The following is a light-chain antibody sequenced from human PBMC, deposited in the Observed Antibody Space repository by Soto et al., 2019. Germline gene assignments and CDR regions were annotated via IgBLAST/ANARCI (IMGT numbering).Light chain of an antibody. Sequence: DIQMTQSPSTLSASVGDRVTITCRASQSSSSWLAWYQQKPGKAPKLLIYDASSLESGVPSRFSGSGYGTEFTLTISSLQPDDFATYYCQQYNSYLDTFGQGTKLEIK. J-gene: IGKJ2*01. V-gene: IGKV1-5*01. CDR2: DAS. CDR3: QQYNSYLDT. CDR1: QSSSSW.